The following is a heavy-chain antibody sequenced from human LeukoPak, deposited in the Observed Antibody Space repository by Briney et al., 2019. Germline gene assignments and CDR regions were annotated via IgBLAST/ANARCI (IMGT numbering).Heavy chain of an antibody. CDR1: GFTFSSYG. J-gene: IGHJ4*02. V-gene: IGHV3-30*02. CDR2: IRYDGSNK. CDR3: ARDTDYFDY. Sequence: GGSLRLSCAASGFTFSSYGMHWVRQAPGKGLEWVAFIRYDGSNKYYGDSVKGRFTISRDNAKNSLYLQMNSLRAEGTAVYYCARDTDYFDYWGQGTLVTVSS.